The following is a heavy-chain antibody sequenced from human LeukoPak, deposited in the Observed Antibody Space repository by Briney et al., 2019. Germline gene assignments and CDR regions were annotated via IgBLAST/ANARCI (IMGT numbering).Heavy chain of an antibody. D-gene: IGHD3-10*01. J-gene: IGHJ3*02. CDR3: ARSRAGITMVRGDAFDI. CDR1: GGSISSSNW. Sequence: SGTLSFTCAVSGGSISSSNWWSWVRQPPGKGLEWIGEIYHSGSTNYNPSLKSRVTISVDKSKNQFSLKLSSVTAADTAVYYCARSRAGITMVRGDAFDIWGQGTMVTVSS. CDR2: IYHSGST. V-gene: IGHV4-4*02.